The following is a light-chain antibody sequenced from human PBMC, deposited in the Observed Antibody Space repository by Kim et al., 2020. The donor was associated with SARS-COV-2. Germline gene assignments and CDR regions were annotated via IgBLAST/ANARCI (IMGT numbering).Light chain of an antibody. CDR2: GAS. CDR3: QQHGSSPT. CDR1: QSVDTRY. V-gene: IGKV3-20*01. Sequence: PGERATVSCRASQSVDTRYLAWYQQRPGQAPRLLIYGASRRATGIPDRFSGSGSGTHFILTINGLESEDFAVYYCQQHGSSPTFGQGTKVDIK. J-gene: IGKJ1*01.